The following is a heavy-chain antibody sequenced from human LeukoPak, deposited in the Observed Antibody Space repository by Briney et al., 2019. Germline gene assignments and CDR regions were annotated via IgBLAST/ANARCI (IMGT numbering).Heavy chain of an antibody. Sequence: PSETLSLTCTVSGGSISSYYWSWIRQPPGKGLEWIGYIYYSGSTNYNPSLKSRVTISVDTSKNQFSLKLSSVTAADTAVYYCARDGDAYNFDYWGQGTLVTVSS. D-gene: IGHD5-24*01. J-gene: IGHJ4*02. V-gene: IGHV4-59*12. CDR1: GGSISSYY. CDR2: IYYSGST. CDR3: ARDGDAYNFDY.